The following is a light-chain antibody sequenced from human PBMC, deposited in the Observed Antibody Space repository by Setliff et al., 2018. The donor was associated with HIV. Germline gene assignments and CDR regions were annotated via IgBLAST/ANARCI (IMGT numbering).Light chain of an antibody. CDR3: CSSAGTYTYV. J-gene: IGLJ1*01. CDR2: DVT. V-gene: IGLV2-11*01. Sequence: QSALTQPRSVSGSPGQSVTISCSGFSSDVGTYNFVSWYQQHPGKAPKLMIYDVTKRPSGVPDRFSGSKSANTASLTISGLQAEDEADYYCCSSAGTYTYVFGTGTKATVL. CDR1: SSDVGTYNF.